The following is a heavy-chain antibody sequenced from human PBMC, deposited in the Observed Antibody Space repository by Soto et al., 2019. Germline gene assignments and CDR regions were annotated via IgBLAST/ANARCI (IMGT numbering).Heavy chain of an antibody. CDR3: ARGLVGYSYGLDY. CDR1: GGTFSSYA. V-gene: IGHV1-69*06. Sequence: ASVKVTCKASGGTFSSYAISWVRQAPGQGLEWMGGIIPIFGTANYAQKFQGRVTITADKSTSTAYMELSSLRSEDTAVYYCARGLVGYSYGLDYWGQGTLVTVSS. CDR2: IIPIFGTA. D-gene: IGHD5-18*01. J-gene: IGHJ4*02.